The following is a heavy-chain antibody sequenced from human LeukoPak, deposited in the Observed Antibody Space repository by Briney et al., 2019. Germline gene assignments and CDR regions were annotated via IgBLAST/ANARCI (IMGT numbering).Heavy chain of an antibody. V-gene: IGHV1-18*01. J-gene: IGHJ5*02. D-gene: IGHD3-9*01. CDR2: ISAYNGNT. Sequence: ASVKVSCKASGYTFTGYGISWVRQAPGQGLEWMGLISAYNGNTNYAQKLQGRVTMTTDTSTSTAYMELRSLRSDDTAVYYCAREFHVPDYDILTGYYNYWFDPWGQGTLVTVSS. CDR1: GYTFTGYG. CDR3: AREFHVPDYDILTGYYNYWFDP.